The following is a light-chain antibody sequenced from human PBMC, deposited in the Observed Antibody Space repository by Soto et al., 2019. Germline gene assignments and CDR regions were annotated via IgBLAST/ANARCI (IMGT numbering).Light chain of an antibody. J-gene: IGKJ5*01. V-gene: IGKV1-5*01. CDR1: QSISSW. CDR3: QQYDNLPII. Sequence: DIQMTQSPSTLPASVGHRVTLTCRASQSISSWLAWYQQKPGKAPKLLIYDAYTLETGVTSRFSGSGSGTDFTLTISSLQPEDFATYYCQQYDNLPIIFGQGTRLEIK. CDR2: DAY.